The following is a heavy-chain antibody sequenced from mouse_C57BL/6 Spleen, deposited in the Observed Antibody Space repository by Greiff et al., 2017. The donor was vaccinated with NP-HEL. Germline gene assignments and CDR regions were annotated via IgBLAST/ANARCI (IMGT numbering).Heavy chain of an antibody. J-gene: IGHJ2*01. CDR1: GYTFTSYG. D-gene: IGHD2-1*01. V-gene: IGHV1-81*01. Sequence: VQLQQSGAELARPGASVKLSCKASGYTFTSYGISWVKQRTGQGLEWIGEIYPRSGNTYYNEKFKGKATLTADKSSSTAYMELRSLTSEDSAVYFCAREGIYYGNYDLPFDYGGQGTTLTVSS. CDR2: IYPRSGNT. CDR3: AREGIYYGNYDLPFDY.